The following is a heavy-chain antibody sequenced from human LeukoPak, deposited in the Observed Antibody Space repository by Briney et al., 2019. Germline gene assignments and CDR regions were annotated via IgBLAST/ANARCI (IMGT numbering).Heavy chain of an antibody. J-gene: IGHJ4*02. CDR2: IYTSGST. CDR3: ARWGLGGHYDSSGYLDY. D-gene: IGHD3-22*01. Sequence: PSETLSLTCTVSGGSISSYYWSWIRQPAGKGLEWIGRIYTSGSTNYNPSLKSRVTMSVDTSKNQFSLKLSSVTAADTAVYYCARWGLGGHYDSSGYLDYWGQGTLVTVSS. V-gene: IGHV4-4*07. CDR1: GGSISSYY.